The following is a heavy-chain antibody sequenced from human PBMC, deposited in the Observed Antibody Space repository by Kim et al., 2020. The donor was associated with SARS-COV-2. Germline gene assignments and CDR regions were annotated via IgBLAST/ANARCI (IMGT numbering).Heavy chain of an antibody. V-gene: IGHV3-21*01. CDR3: ARDRDATARIGGMDV. Sequence: GGSLRLSCAASGFTFSSCDMNWVRQTPGKGLEWVSYISRYRRHTYYADSVKGRFTISRDNAKNSLYLQMNSLRAEDTAVYYCARDRDATARIGGMDVWGQGTTVTV. J-gene: IGHJ6*02. D-gene: IGHD5-12*01. CDR2: ISRYRRHT. CDR1: GFTFSSCD.